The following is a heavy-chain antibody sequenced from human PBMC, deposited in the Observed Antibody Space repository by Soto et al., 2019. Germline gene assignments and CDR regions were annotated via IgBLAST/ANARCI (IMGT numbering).Heavy chain of an antibody. Sequence: SETLSLTCTVSGGSISSSSYYWGWIRQPPGKGLEWIGSIYYSGSTYYNPSLKSRVTISVDTSKNQFSLKLSSVTAAGAAVYYCARQSPIVVVVAATKGGFDPWGQGTLVTVSS. CDR2: IYYSGST. CDR1: GGSISSSSYY. J-gene: IGHJ5*02. V-gene: IGHV4-39*01. CDR3: ARQSPIVVVVAATKGGFDP. D-gene: IGHD2-15*01.